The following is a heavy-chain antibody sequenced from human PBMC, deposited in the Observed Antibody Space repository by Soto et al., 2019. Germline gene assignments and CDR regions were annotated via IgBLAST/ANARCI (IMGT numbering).Heavy chain of an antibody. D-gene: IGHD6-19*01. CDR1: GGTFSSYA. CDR3: AILYSSGWNATSYYFIC. Sequence: SVKVSCKASGGTFSSYAISWVRQAPGQGLEWMGGIIPIFGTANYAQKFQGRVTITADESTSTAYMELSSLRSADTAVYYCAILYSSGWNATSYYFICRGQGPMVTFSS. CDR2: IIPIFGTA. V-gene: IGHV1-69*13. J-gene: IGHJ4*02.